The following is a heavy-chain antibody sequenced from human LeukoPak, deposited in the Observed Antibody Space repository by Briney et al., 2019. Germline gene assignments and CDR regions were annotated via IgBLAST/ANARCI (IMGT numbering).Heavy chain of an antibody. CDR2: ISYDGSNK. V-gene: IGHV3-30-3*01. CDR3: ASGDSSVYHHAGYAFDV. J-gene: IGHJ3*01. CDR1: GFTFSV. Sequence: GRSLRLSCAASGFTFSVMHWVRQAPGKGLQWVAVISYDGSNKYYADSVKGRFTISRDNSKNTLYLQMNSLRAEDTAVYYCASGDSSVYHHAGYAFDVWGQGTMVTVSS. D-gene: IGHD3-22*01.